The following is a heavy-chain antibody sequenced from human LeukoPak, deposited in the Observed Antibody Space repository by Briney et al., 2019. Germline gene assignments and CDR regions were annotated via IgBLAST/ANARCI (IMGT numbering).Heavy chain of an antibody. J-gene: IGHJ4*02. CDR1: GDSISSYY. CDR2: IYYSGST. V-gene: IGHV4-59*08. CDR3: ARHSNGWYDY. D-gene: IGHD6-19*01. Sequence: SETLSLTCTVSGDSISSYYWSWIRQPPGKGLEWIGYIYYSGSTNYNPSLRSRVTISVDTSMNQFSLKLSSVTAADTAVYYCARHSNGWYDYWGQGILVTVSS.